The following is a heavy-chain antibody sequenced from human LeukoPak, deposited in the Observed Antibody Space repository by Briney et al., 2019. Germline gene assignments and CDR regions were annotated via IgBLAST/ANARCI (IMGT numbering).Heavy chain of an antibody. Sequence: GGSLRLSCAASGFTFSSNYMSWVRQAPGKGLEWVSVIYSGGSTYYADSVKGRFTISRDNSKNTQYLQMNSLRAEDTAVYYCARDISDYALGDWGQGTLVTVSS. V-gene: IGHV3-53*01. D-gene: IGHD3-16*01. CDR2: IYSGGST. CDR3: ARDISDYALGD. J-gene: IGHJ4*02. CDR1: GFTFSSNY.